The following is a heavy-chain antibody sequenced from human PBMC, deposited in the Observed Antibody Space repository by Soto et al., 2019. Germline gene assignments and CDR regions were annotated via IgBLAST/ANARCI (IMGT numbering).Heavy chain of an antibody. CDR3: ARDSNTYYYHSSGYQFDY. Sequence: SVKVSCKASGGTFSSYAISWVRQAPGQGLEWMGGIIPIFGTANYAQKFQGRVTITADESTSTAYMELSSLRSEDTAVYYCARDSNTYYYHSSGYQFDYWGQGTLVTVSS. CDR2: IIPIFGTA. D-gene: IGHD3-22*01. CDR1: GGTFSSYA. J-gene: IGHJ4*02. V-gene: IGHV1-69*13.